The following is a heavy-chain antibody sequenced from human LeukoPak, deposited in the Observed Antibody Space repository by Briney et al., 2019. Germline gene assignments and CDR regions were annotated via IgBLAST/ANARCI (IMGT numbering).Heavy chain of an antibody. Sequence: ASVKVSCKVSGYTLTELSMHWVRQAPGKGLEWMGGFDPEDGETIYAQKFQGRVTMTEDTSTDTAYMELSSLRSEDTAVYYCARGGDSGAYRRFDYWGQGTLVTVSS. CDR1: GYTLTELS. J-gene: IGHJ4*02. D-gene: IGHD1-26*01. V-gene: IGHV1-24*01. CDR3: ARGGDSGAYRRFDY. CDR2: FDPEDGET.